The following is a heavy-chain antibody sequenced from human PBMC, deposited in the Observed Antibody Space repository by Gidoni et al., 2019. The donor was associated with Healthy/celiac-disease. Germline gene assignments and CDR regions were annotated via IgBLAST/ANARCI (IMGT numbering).Heavy chain of an antibody. J-gene: IGHJ4*02. Sequence: QVQLVQSGAEVKKPGASVKVSCKASGYTFTSYYRHWVRQAPGQGLEWMGIINPSGGSTSYAQKFQGRVTMTRDTSTSTVYMELSSLRSEDTAVYYCARDAREYSSSSGDFDYWGQGTLVTVSS. D-gene: IGHD6-6*01. CDR1: GYTFTSYY. CDR2: INPSGGST. CDR3: ARDAREYSSSSGDFDY. V-gene: IGHV1-46*03.